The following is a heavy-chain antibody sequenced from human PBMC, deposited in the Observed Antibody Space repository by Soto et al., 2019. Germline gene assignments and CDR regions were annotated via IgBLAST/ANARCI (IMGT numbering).Heavy chain of an antibody. CDR2: TGGDGTDV. Sequence: EVQLLESGGDLVQPGGSLTLSCVASGFTFRNYAMSWVRQPPGKRLGWVSSTGGDGTDVYYADSVKGRFTISRDTSKNSLSLQMNGLTADGTAIYLRAREALPYIAEWDWFDPWGQGTQVTASS. CDR3: AREALPYIAEWDWFDP. CDR1: GFTFRNYA. V-gene: IGHV3-23*01. D-gene: IGHD3-3*01. J-gene: IGHJ5*02.